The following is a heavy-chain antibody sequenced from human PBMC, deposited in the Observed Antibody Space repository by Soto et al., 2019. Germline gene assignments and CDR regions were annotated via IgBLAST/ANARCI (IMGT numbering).Heavy chain of an antibody. CDR1: GGSISSGGYY. D-gene: IGHD3-3*01. Sequence: QVQLQESGPGLVKPSQTLSLTCTVSGGSISSGGYYWSWIRQHPGKGLEWIGYIYYSGSTYYNPSLKSRFTIAVDTSKNQFSLKLSSVTAADTAVYYCARTIFDGDYYYGMDVWGQGTTVTVSS. J-gene: IGHJ6*02. CDR3: ARTIFDGDYYYGMDV. CDR2: IYYSGST. V-gene: IGHV4-31*03.